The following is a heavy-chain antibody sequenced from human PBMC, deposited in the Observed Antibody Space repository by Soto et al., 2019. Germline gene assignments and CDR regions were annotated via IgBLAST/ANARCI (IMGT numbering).Heavy chain of an antibody. D-gene: IGHD2-21*02. V-gene: IGHV1-18*01. CDR3: ARGVTLIDY. Sequence: QVQLVQSGAEVKKPGASVKVSCKASGYTFTNFGISWVRQAPGQGLEWMGWISAYNGNTNYAQKFQGRVTMTTDTSPSTAYMEVRGLRFDDTAVYYCARGVTLIDYWGQGTLVTVSS. CDR2: ISAYNGNT. CDR1: GYTFTNFG. J-gene: IGHJ4*02.